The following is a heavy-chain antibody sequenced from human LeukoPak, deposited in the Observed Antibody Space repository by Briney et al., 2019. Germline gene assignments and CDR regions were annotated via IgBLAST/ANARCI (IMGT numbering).Heavy chain of an antibody. CDR3: AGQKYYYDSSGYYQDY. V-gene: IGHV5-51*01. Sequence: GESLKISCKGSGYSFTSYWIGWVRQMPGKGLEWMGIIYPGDSDTRYSPSFQGQVTISADKSISTAYLQWSSLKASDTAMYYCAGQKYYYDSSGYYQDYWGQGTLVTVSS. D-gene: IGHD3-22*01. CDR2: IYPGDSDT. CDR1: GYSFTSYW. J-gene: IGHJ4*02.